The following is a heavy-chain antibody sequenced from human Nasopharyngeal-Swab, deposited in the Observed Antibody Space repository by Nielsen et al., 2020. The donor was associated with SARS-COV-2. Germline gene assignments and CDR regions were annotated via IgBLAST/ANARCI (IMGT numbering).Heavy chain of an antibody. J-gene: IGHJ6*02. CDR3: ARESIAAAGPGIDV. D-gene: IGHD6-13*01. CDR2: IKSDGSST. V-gene: IGHV3-74*01. Sequence: GESLKISCAASGFIFSSYWMHWVRQAPGKGLVWVSRIKSDGSSTSYADSVKGRFTISRDNAKNTLFLQMNSLRAEDTAVYYCARESIAAAGPGIDVWGQGTTVTVSS. CDR1: GFIFSSYW.